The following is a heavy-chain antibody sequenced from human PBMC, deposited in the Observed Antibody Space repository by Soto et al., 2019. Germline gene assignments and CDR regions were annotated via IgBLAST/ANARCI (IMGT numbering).Heavy chain of an antibody. Sequence: SETLSLTCAVYGGSFSGYYWTWIRQPPGTGLEWIGEINHSGSTNYNPSLKSRVTISVDTSKNQFSLKLTSVTAADTAVYYCARRMPGGSSATFDDWGQGTLVTVSS. J-gene: IGHJ4*02. CDR2: INHSGST. CDR3: ARRMPGGSSATFDD. V-gene: IGHV4-34*01. CDR1: GGSFSGYY. D-gene: IGHD3-16*01.